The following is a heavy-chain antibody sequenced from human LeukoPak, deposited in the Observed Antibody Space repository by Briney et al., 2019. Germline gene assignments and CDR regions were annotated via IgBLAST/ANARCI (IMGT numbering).Heavy chain of an antibody. CDR2: FNPEDGET. D-gene: IGHD4-17*01. J-gene: IGHJ4*02. V-gene: IGHV1-24*01. CDR1: GYIFSELS. CDR3: ATEGAGDYLNH. Sequence: ASVKVSCKVSGYIFSELSMHWVRQAPGQGLGWMGGFNPEDGETFYAQKFQGRVNMTEDTSTDTAYMELSTLSYDDTAVYYCATEGAGDYLNHWGQGTLVTVSS.